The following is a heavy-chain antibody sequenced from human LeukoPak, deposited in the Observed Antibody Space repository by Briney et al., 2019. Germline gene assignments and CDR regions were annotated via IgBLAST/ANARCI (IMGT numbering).Heavy chain of an antibody. CDR2: IYYSGST. Sequence: SETLSLTCTVSGGSISSSSYYWGWIRQPPGKGLEWIGSIYYSGSTYYNPSLKSRVTISVDTSKNQFSLKLSSVTAADTAVYYCARELRAAGYSGSWYGGLDYWGQGTLVTVSS. V-gene: IGHV4-39*07. CDR1: GGSISSSSYY. D-gene: IGHD6-13*01. CDR3: ARELRAAGYSGSWYGGLDY. J-gene: IGHJ4*02.